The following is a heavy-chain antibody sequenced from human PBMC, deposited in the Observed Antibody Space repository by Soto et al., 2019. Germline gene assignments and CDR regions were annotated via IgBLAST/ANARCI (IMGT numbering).Heavy chain of an antibody. CDR3: AKDRSAARFYYYYGMDV. Sequence: GSLRLSCAASGFTFSSYAMSWVLQAPGKGLEWVSAISGSGGSTYYADSVKGRFTISRDNSKDTLYLQMNSLRAEDTAVYYCAKDRSAARFYYYYGMDVWGQGTTVTVSS. CDR1: GFTFSSYA. V-gene: IGHV3-23*01. CDR2: ISGSGGST. J-gene: IGHJ6*02. D-gene: IGHD2-2*01.